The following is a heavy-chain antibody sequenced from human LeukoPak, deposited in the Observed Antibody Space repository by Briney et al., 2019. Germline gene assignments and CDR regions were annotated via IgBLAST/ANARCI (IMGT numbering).Heavy chain of an antibody. CDR1: GFTVSTFA. CDR3: VTYRQVLLPFES. Sequence: PGGSLRLSCAASGFTVSTFAMIWVRQPPGKGLEWVSSIFPSGGEIHYADSVRGRFTISRDNSKSTLSLQMNSLRAEDTAIYYCVTYRQVLLPFESWGQGTLVTVSS. D-gene: IGHD2-8*02. J-gene: IGHJ4*02. CDR2: IFPSGGEI. V-gene: IGHV3-23*01.